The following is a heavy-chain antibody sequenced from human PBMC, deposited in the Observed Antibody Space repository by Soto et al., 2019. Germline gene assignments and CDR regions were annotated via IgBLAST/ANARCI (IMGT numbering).Heavy chain of an antibody. D-gene: IGHD2-21*01. CDR1: GVTFGDYA. V-gene: IGHV3-49*03. CDR2: IGSKPYGATS. CDR3: ACGATRHKTGYLAWGLDPHSARPPPKYYYYGLDV. J-gene: IGHJ6*02. Sequence: GGSLRLSCTASGVTFGDYAMSWFRQAPGKGLEWVGFIGSKPYGATSEYAASVQGRFTISRDASKSIAYLQMDNLKVEDKAVYYCACGATRHKTGYLAWGLDPHSARPPPKYYYYGLDVWGQGTTVTVSS.